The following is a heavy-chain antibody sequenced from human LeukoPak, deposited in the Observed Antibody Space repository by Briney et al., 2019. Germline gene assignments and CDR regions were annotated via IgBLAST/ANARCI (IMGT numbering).Heavy chain of an antibody. CDR2: IRQDGSEK. CDR3: AKDEDGSYDQIDY. D-gene: IGHD1-26*01. J-gene: IGHJ4*02. Sequence: GGSLRLSCAASGFTFSSYWMSWVRQAPGKGLEWVANIRQDGSEKYYVDSVKGRFTISRDNAKNSLYLQMNSLRAEDTAVYYCAKDEDGSYDQIDYWGQGTLVTVSS. V-gene: IGHV3-7*01. CDR1: GFTFSSYW.